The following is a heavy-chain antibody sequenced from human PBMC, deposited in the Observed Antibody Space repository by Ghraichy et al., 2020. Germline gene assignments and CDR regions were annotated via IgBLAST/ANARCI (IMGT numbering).Heavy chain of an antibody. CDR3: AKGLDNYYGSGSYIYYGMDV. CDR1: GFTFSNYG. Sequence: GGSLRLSCAASGFTFSNYGMHWVRQAPGKGLEWVAVISHDGSNKYYADSVKGRFTISRENSKNTLYLQMNSLRPEDTAVYYCAKGLDNYYGSGSYIYYGMDVLGQGTTVTVSS. J-gene: IGHJ6*02. D-gene: IGHD3-10*01. CDR2: ISHDGSNK. V-gene: IGHV3-30*18.